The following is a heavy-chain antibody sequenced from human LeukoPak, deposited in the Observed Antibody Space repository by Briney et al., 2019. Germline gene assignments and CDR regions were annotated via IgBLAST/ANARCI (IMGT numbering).Heavy chain of an antibody. Sequence: GGSLRLSCAASGFTFSSYAMGWVRQAPGKGLEWVSAISGSGGSTYYADSVKGRFTISRDNSKNTLYLQMNSPRAEDTAVYYCAKDSLMVRGVRDYWGQGTLVTVSS. D-gene: IGHD3-10*01. CDR3: AKDSLMVRGVRDY. V-gene: IGHV3-23*01. J-gene: IGHJ4*02. CDR1: GFTFSSYA. CDR2: ISGSGGST.